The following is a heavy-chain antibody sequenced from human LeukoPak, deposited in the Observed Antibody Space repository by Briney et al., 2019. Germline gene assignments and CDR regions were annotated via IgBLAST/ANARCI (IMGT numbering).Heavy chain of an antibody. CDR3: AKDAVESRWEANNWFDP. Sequence: GGSLRLSCAASGFTFSSYAMTWVRQAPGKGLEWVSSIINSGGGTYYADSVKGRFTISRDNSKNTLHLQMNSLRAEDTAVYYCAKDAVESRWEANNWFDPWGQGTLVTVSS. CDR1: GFTFSSYA. CDR2: IINSGGGT. J-gene: IGHJ5*02. V-gene: IGHV3-23*01. D-gene: IGHD1-26*01.